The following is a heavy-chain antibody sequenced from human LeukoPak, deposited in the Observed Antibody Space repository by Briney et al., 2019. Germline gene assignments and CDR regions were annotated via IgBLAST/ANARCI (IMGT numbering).Heavy chain of an antibody. CDR1: GGSISSGDYY. V-gene: IGHV4-30-4*01. J-gene: IGHJ6*04. CDR3: ARDVAVAGTYYYYGMDV. CDR2: IYYSGST. D-gene: IGHD6-19*01. Sequence: PSETLSLTCTVSGGSISSGDYYWSWIRQPPGKGLEWIGYIYYSGSTYYNPSLKSRVTISVDTSKNQFSLKLSSVTAADTAVYYCARDVAVAGTYYYYGMDVWGKGTTATVSS.